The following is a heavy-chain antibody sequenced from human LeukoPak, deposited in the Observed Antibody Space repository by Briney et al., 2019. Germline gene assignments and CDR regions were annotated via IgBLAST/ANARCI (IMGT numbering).Heavy chain of an antibody. CDR1: GFTFSSYG. V-gene: IGHV3-30*02. D-gene: IGHD2-2*02. Sequence: GGSLRLSCAASGFTFSSYGMHWVRQAPGKGLEWVAFIRYGGSNKYYADSVKGRFTISRDNSKNTLYLQMNSLRAEDTAVYYCANWDIVVVPAAISFDYWGQGTLVTVSS. CDR3: ANWDIVVVPAAISFDY. J-gene: IGHJ4*02. CDR2: IRYGGSNK.